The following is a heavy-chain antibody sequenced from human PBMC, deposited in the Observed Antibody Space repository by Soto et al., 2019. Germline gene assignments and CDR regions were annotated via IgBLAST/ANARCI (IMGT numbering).Heavy chain of an antibody. CDR2: ISYDGSNK. D-gene: IGHD3-22*01. Sequence: QVQLVESGGGVVQPGRSLRLSCAASGFTFSSYAMHWVRQAPGKGLEWVAVISYDGSNKYYADSVKGRFTISRDNSKNTLYLQMNSLRAEDTAVYYCARGLNYYDSSGYNRGLDYWGQGTLVTVSS. CDR3: ARGLNYYDSSGYNRGLDY. J-gene: IGHJ4*02. CDR1: GFTFSSYA. V-gene: IGHV3-30-3*01.